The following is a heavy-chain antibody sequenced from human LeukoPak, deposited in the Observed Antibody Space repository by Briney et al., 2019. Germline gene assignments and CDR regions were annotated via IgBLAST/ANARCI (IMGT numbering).Heavy chain of an antibody. J-gene: IGHJ5*02. V-gene: IGHV3-48*01. D-gene: IGHD3-16*02. CDR2: ISSSSSTI. CDR1: GFTFSSYS. CDR3: ARDPRWLSLYGWFDP. Sequence: GGSLRLSCAASGFTFSSYSMNWVRQAPGKGLEWVSYISSSSSTIYYADSVKGRFTISRDNSKNTLYLQMNSLRAEDTAVYYCARDPRWLSLYGWFDPWGQGTLVTVSS.